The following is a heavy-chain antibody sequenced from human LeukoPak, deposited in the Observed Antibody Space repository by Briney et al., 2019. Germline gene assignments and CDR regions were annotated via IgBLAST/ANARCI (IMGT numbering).Heavy chain of an antibody. J-gene: IGHJ3*02. CDR3: AREPRRSGTEIGAFDI. Sequence: SETLSLTCTVSGYSISSGYYWVWIRQTPGKGLEWIGSIYRSGSTNYNPSLKSRVTISVDTSKNQFSLKVNSVTAADTALYYCAREPRRSGTEIGAFDIWGRGTMVTVSS. CDR2: IYRSGST. CDR1: GYSISSGYY. D-gene: IGHD1-1*01. V-gene: IGHV4-38-2*02.